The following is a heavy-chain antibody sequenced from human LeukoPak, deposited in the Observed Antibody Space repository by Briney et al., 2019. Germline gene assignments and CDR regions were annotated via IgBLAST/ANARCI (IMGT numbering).Heavy chain of an antibody. D-gene: IGHD6-19*01. CDR1: GGSISSYY. CDR2: IYYSGST. Sequence: SETLSLTCTVSGGSISSYYWSWIWQPPGKGLEWLGNIYYSGSTNYNPSLKSRVTISVDTSKTQFSLKLSSVTAADTAVYHCARRSSSGWFDYWGQGTLVTVSS. V-gene: IGHV4-59*08. CDR3: ARRSSSGWFDY. J-gene: IGHJ4*02.